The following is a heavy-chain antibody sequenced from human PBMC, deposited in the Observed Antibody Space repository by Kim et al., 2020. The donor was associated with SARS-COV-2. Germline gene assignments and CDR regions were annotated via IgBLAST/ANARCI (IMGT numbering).Heavy chain of an antibody. Sequence: GGSLRLSCVASGFTFSDSYMTWIRQAPGRGLEWVAYITDTSSYTDSPNSVKGRFTISSDSASLYLQMDSLTVDDTAVYYSARVLSSIPPRPTADCYFDL. CDR3: ARVLSSIPPRPTADCYFDL. CDR1: GFTFSDSY. D-gene: IGHD6-6*01. J-gene: IGHJ2*01. CDR2: ITDTSSYT. V-gene: IGHV3-11*03.